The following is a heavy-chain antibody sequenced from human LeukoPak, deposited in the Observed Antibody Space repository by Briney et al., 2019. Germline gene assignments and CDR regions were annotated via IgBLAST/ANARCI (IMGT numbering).Heavy chain of an antibody. J-gene: IGHJ4*02. Sequence: ASVKVSCKASGGTFSSYAISWVRQAPGQGLEWMGGIIPIFGTANYAQKFQGRVTITADESTSTAYMELSSLRSEDTAVYYCARVTEYYYDSSGYYFDYWGQGTLVTVSS. CDR1: GGTFSSYA. V-gene: IGHV1-69*01. CDR3: ARVTEYYYDSSGYYFDY. D-gene: IGHD3-22*01. CDR2: IIPIFGTA.